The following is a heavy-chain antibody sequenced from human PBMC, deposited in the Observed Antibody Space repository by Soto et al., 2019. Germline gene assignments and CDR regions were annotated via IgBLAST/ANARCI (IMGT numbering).Heavy chain of an antibody. J-gene: IGHJ4*02. V-gene: IGHV3-23*01. CDR2: ISGSGGST. Sequence: GGSLRLSCAASGFTFSSYAMSWVRQAPGKGLEWVSAISGSGGSTYYADSVKGRFTISRDNSKNTLYLQMNSLRAEDTAVYYCAKGLDYDSSGYYPPLDYWGQGTLVTVSS. CDR3: AKGLDYDSSGYYPPLDY. CDR1: GFTFSSYA. D-gene: IGHD3-22*01.